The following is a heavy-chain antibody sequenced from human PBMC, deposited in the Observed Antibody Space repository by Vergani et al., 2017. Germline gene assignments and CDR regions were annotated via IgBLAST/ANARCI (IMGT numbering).Heavy chain of an antibody. D-gene: IGHD2-21*02. CDR1: GFTFTSSA. CDR3: AKACGGDCGRNWFDP. J-gene: IGHJ5*02. V-gene: IGHV1-58*02. CDR2: IVVGSGNT. Sequence: QMQLVQSGPEVKKPGTSVKVSCKASGFTFTSSAMQWVRQARGQRLEWIGWIVVGSGNTNYAQKFQERVTITRDMSTSTAYMELSSLRSEDTAVYYCAKACGGDCGRNWFDPWGQGTLVTVSS.